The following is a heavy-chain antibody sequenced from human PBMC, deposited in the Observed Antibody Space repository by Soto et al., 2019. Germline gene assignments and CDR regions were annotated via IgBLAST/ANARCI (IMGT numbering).Heavy chain of an antibody. J-gene: IGHJ3*02. D-gene: IGHD2-15*01. V-gene: IGHV5-51*03. CDR1: GYSFTSYW. CDR3: ARGYCSGGSCYLYDAFDI. Sequence: EVQLVQSGAEVKKPGESLKISCKGSGYSFTSYWIGWVRQMPGKGLEWLGIIYPGDSDTRYSPSFQGQVTISADKSISTAYLQWSSLKASDTAMYYCARGYCSGGSCYLYDAFDIWGQGTMVTVSS. CDR2: IYPGDSDT.